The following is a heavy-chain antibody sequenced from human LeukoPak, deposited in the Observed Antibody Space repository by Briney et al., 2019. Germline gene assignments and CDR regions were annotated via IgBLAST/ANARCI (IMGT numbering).Heavy chain of an antibody. Sequence: PGESLKISGKGSGYIFSSYWINWVRQLPGKGLEWMGMIDPSDSYTNYNPSFQGHVTISADKSISTAYLQWSSLKASDTAIYYCARHTISDYWGQGTQVTVSS. CDR1: GYIFSSYW. CDR2: IDPSDSYT. V-gene: IGHV5-10-1*01. D-gene: IGHD3-10*01. J-gene: IGHJ4*02. CDR3: ARHTISDY.